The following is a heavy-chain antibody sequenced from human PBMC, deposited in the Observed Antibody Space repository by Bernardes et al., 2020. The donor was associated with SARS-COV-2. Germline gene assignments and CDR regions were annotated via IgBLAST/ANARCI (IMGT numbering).Heavy chain of an antibody. J-gene: IGHJ4*02. Sequence: GRSLRLSCEASGFTFSSFWMHWVRQAPGKGLVWVSRISSDGFTATYADSVKGRFTISRDNAKNMLYLQMNSLRDEDTAVYYCARDQQVRGLQLVRVYWSQGTLVIGSS. CDR3: ARDQQVRGLQLVRVY. V-gene: IGHV3-74*01. CDR2: ISSDGFTA. CDR1: GFTFSSFW. D-gene: IGHD2-15*01.